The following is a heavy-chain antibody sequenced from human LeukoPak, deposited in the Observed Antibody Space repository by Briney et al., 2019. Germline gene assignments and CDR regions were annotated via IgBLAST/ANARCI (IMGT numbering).Heavy chain of an antibody. Sequence: PSETLSLTCAVYGGSFSDYYWTWIRQPPGKGLEWVGEITHSGSTKYNPALKSRVTISVDTSKKQFFLRLSSVTAADTAVYYCAKGHRYSSGWDWSHWFDPWXQGTLVTVAS. V-gene: IGHV4-34*01. CDR3: AKGHRYSSGWDWSHWFDP. J-gene: IGHJ5*02. CDR2: ITHSGST. CDR1: GGSFSDYY. D-gene: IGHD6-19*01.